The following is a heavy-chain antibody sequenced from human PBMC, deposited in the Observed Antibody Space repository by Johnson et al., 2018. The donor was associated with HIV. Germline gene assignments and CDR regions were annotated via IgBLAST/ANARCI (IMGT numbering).Heavy chain of an antibody. J-gene: IGHJ3*02. CDR3: AKKQWPEDDAFDI. D-gene: IGHD6-19*01. CDR1: GFTFSSYG. CDR2: IWYDGSNK. V-gene: IGHV3-33*06. Sequence: VQLVESGGGVVQPGRSLRLSCAASGFTFSSYGMHWVRQAPGKGLEWVAVIWYDGSNKYYADSVKGRFTISRDNSKNTLYLQMNSLRAEDTAVYYCAKKQWPEDDAFDIWGQGTMVTVSS.